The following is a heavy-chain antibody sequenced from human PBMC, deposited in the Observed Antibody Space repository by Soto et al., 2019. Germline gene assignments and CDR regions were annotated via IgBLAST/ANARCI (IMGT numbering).Heavy chain of an antibody. V-gene: IGHV3-53*01. CDR2: IYSTGTT. J-gene: IGHJ4*02. D-gene: IGHD3-10*01. CDR3: AKDGRGAGSHYNSFGY. Sequence: EVQLVESGGGLIQPGGSLKLSCAASGFTVGNNYMSWVRQAPGKGLEWVSLIYSTGTTKYADSVKGRFTVSRDNAKNALYLQMNSLRAEDTVVYYCAKDGRGAGSHYNSFGYWGQGTVVTVSS. CDR1: GFTVGNNY.